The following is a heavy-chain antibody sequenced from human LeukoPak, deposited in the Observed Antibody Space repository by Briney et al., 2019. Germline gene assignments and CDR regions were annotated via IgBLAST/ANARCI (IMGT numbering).Heavy chain of an antibody. D-gene: IGHD5-24*01. CDR3: ARLAGGLQDY. J-gene: IGHJ4*02. V-gene: IGHV4-59*08. CDR1: GGSISSYY. Sequence: PSETLSLTCTVSGGSISSYYWSSIRQPPGKGLEWIGYIYYSGSTNYNPSLKSRVTISVDTSKNQFSLKLSSVTAADTAVYYCARLAGGLQDYWGQGTLVTVSS. CDR2: IYYSGST.